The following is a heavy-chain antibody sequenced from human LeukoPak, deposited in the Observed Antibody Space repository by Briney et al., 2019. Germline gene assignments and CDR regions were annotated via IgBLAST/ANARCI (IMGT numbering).Heavy chain of an antibody. D-gene: IGHD3-22*01. CDR1: GGSFSGYY. V-gene: IGHV4-59*08. Sequence: SETLSLTCAVYGGSFSGYYWSWIRQPPGKGLEWIGYIYYSGSTNYNPSLKSRVTISVDTSKNQFSLKLSSVTAADTAVYYCARHFDSSGSDFDYWGQGTLVTVSS. CDR2: IYYSGST. J-gene: IGHJ4*02. CDR3: ARHFDSSGSDFDY.